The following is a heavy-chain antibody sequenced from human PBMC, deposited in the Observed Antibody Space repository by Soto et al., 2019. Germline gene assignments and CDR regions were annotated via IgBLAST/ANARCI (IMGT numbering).Heavy chain of an antibody. CDR3: ARVLAVAGRHYFDY. V-gene: IGHV1-18*01. J-gene: IGHJ4*02. CDR2: ISAYNGNT. Sequence: ASVKVSCKASGYTFTIYGISWVRQAPGQGLEWMGWISAYNGNTNYAQKLQGRVTMTTDTSTSTAYMELRSLRSDDTAVYYCARVLAVAGRHYFDYWGQGTLVTVSS. CDR1: GYTFTIYG. D-gene: IGHD6-19*01.